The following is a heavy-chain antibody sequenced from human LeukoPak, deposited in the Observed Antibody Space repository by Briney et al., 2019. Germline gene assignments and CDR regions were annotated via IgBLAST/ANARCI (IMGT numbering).Heavy chain of an antibody. J-gene: IGHJ4*02. D-gene: IGHD5-18*01. CDR3: ARRGYSYGFRYYFDY. Sequence: PSETLSLTCAVYGGSFSGYYWSWIRQPPGKGLEWIGEINHSGSTNYNPSLKSRATISVDTSKNQFSLKLSSVTAADTAVYYCARRGYSYGFRYYFDYWGQGTLVTVSS. V-gene: IGHV4-34*01. CDR2: INHSGST. CDR1: GGSFSGYY.